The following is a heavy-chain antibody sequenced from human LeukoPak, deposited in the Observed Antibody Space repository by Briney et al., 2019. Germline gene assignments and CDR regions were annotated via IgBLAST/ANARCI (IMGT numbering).Heavy chain of an antibody. Sequence: ASVKVSCKASGYTFTSYGISWVRQAPGQGLEWMGWISAYNGNTNYAQKLQGRVTMTTDTSTSTAYMELRSLRSDDTAVYYCARDRGYYDYIWGSYSLHFDYWGQGTLVTVSS. CDR2: ISAYNGNT. D-gene: IGHD3-16*01. V-gene: IGHV1-18*01. J-gene: IGHJ4*02. CDR1: GYTFTSYG. CDR3: ARDRGYYDYIWGSYSLHFDY.